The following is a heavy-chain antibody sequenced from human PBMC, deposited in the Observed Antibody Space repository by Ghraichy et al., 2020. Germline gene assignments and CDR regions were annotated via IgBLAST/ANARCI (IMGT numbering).Heavy chain of an antibody. D-gene: IGHD3-10*01. CDR2: ITGRSDTT. Sequence: GGSLRLSCAASGFSFSNFAMTWVRQAPGKGLEWVSTITGRSDTTYYADSVKGRFTISRDNSRSTLYVQMSSLRADDTAIYYCVKDWGNYGSGSYDYFDYWGQGTLVPVSS. J-gene: IGHJ4*02. CDR3: VKDWGNYGSGSYDYFDY. CDR1: GFSFSNFA. V-gene: IGHV3-23*01.